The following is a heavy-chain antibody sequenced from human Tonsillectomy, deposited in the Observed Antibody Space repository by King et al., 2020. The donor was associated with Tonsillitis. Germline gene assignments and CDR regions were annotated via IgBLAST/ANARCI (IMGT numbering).Heavy chain of an antibody. Sequence: QLQESGPGLVKPSETLSLTCSVSGGSISSYYWSWIRQPAGKGLEWIGRIYTSVSSNYTPPLTSRVTMSVDTSKNQCSLKLSSVTAADTAVYYCARDLVEREGRSFDPWGQGTLVTVSS. V-gene: IGHV4-4*07. CDR2: IYTSVSS. CDR3: ARDLVEREGRSFDP. CDR1: GGSISSYY. D-gene: IGHD1-26*01. J-gene: IGHJ5*02.